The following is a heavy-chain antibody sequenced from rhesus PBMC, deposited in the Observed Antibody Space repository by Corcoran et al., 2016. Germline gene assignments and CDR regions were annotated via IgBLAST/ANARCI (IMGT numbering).Heavy chain of an antibody. CDR2: ISSDGSHK. V-gene: IGHV3S32*01. CDR1: GFTFRAFG. J-gene: IGHJ5-1*01. CDR3: TRFDV. Sequence: EVQLVESGGGLVQPGGSLRLSGAGSGFTFRAFGIHWVRQAPGKGLEWVAVISSDGSHKYFADSVKDRFTISRDNSNNILYLQMNNLKLEDTAVYYCTRFDVWGPGVRVTVSS.